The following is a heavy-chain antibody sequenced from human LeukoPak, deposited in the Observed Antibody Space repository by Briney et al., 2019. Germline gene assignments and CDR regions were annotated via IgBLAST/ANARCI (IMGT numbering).Heavy chain of an antibody. CDR3: ARGRIAARPREYYFVY. CDR2: ISAYNGNT. D-gene: IGHD6-6*01. CDR1: GYTFTSYG. V-gene: IGHV1-18*01. J-gene: IGHJ4*02. Sequence: EASVKVSCKASGYTFTSYGISWVRQAPGQGLEWMGWISAYNGNTNYAQKLQGRVTMTTDTSTSTAYMELRSLRSDDTAVYYCARGRIAARPREYYFVYWGQGTLVTVSS.